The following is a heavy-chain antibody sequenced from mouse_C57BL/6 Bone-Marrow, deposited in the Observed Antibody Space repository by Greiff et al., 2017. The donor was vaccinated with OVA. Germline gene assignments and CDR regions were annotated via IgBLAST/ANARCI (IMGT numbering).Heavy chain of an antibody. Sequence: VQLQQSGPELVKPGASVKISCKASGYSFTGYYMNWVKQSPEKSLEWIGEINPSTGGTTYNQKFKAKATLTVDKSSSTAYMQLKSLTSEDSAVYYCARDGSFDDWGQGTTLTVSS. CDR1: GYSFTGYY. D-gene: IGHD1-1*01. CDR2: INPSTGGT. V-gene: IGHV1-42*01. CDR3: ARDGSFDD. J-gene: IGHJ2*01.